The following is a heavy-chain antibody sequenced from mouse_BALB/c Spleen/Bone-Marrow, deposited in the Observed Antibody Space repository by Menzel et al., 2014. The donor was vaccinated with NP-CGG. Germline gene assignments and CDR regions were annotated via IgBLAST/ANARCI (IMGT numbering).Heavy chain of an antibody. V-gene: IGHV4-1*02. J-gene: IGHJ3*01. CDR3: ARMHYYGYVAY. D-gene: IGHD1-2*01. CDR1: GFDFXRYW. Sequence: VQLQQSGGGLVQPGGSLKLSCAASGFDFXRYWMSWVRQAPGKGLEWIGEINPDSSTINYTPSLKDKFIISRDNAKNTLYLQMSKVRSEDTALYYCARMHYYGYVAYWGQGTLVTVSA. CDR2: INPDSSTI.